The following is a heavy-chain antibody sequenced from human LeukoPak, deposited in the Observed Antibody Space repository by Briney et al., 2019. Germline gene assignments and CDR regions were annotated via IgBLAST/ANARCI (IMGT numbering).Heavy chain of an antibody. CDR1: SASISSSRYY. J-gene: IGHJ4*02. D-gene: IGHD3-10*01. Sequence: PSETLSLTCTVSSASISSSRYYWGWIRQSPGKGLEWLGSIYYSWSTYYNPSLKSRVTISVDTSKKQFSLKLSSVTAADTAVYYCARDLGPSRGFDYWGQGTLVTVSS. V-gene: IGHV4-39*07. CDR3: ARDLGPSRGFDY. CDR2: IYYSWST.